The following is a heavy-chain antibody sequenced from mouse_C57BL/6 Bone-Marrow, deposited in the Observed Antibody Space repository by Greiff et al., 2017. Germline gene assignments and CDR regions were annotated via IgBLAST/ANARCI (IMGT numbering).Heavy chain of an antibody. Sequence: QVQLQQSGAELARPGASVKLSCKASGYTFTSYGISWVKQRTGQGLEWIGEIYPRSGNTYYNEKFKGKATLTADKSSSTAYMELRSLTSEDSAVYVCARYDYGSSLFDYWGQGTTLTVSS. D-gene: IGHD1-1*01. V-gene: IGHV1-81*01. CDR2: IYPRSGNT. CDR1: GYTFTSYG. J-gene: IGHJ2*01. CDR3: ARYDYGSSLFDY.